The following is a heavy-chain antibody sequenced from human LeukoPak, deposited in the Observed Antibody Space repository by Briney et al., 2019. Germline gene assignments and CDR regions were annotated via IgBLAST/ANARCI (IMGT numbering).Heavy chain of an antibody. Sequence: PSETLSLTCTVSGGSISSYYWSWIRQPPGKGLERIGYIYYSGSTNYNPSLKSRVTISVDTSKNQFSLKLSSVTAADTAVYYCARVYVGYYASSYNWFDPWGQGTLVTVSS. CDR3: ARVYVGYYASSYNWFDP. D-gene: IGHD3-10*01. V-gene: IGHV4-59*12. J-gene: IGHJ5*02. CDR1: GGSISSYY. CDR2: IYYSGST.